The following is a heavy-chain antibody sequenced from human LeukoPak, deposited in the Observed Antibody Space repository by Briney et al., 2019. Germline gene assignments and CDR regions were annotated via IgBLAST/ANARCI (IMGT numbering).Heavy chain of an antibody. J-gene: IGHJ4*02. CDR3: ARGPATKYYDILTGYSPFDY. Sequence: GGSLRLSCAASGFTFSSYGMHWVRQAPGKGRGWVAVIWYDGSNKYYADSVKGRFTVSRDNSKNTLYLQMNSLRAEDTAVYYCARGPATKYYDILTGYSPFDYWGQGTLVTVSS. CDR2: IWYDGSNK. D-gene: IGHD3-9*01. CDR1: GFTFSSYG. V-gene: IGHV3-30*19.